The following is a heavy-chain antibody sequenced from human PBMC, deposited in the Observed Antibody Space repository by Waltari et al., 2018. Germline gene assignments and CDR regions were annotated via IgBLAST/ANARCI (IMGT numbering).Heavy chain of an antibody. CDR3: ASLEHVDIVATILDY. V-gene: IGHV1-69*08. CDR2: IVPSFGTA. D-gene: IGHD5-12*01. CDR1: GGTFSSYA. J-gene: IGHJ4*02. Sequence: QVQLVQSGAEVKKPGSSVKVSCKASGGTFSSYAISWVPQAPGQGLEWMGRIVPSFGTANDAEKFQGRVTITADKSASTAYMELSSLRSEDTAVYYCASLEHVDIVATILDYWGQGTLVTVSS.